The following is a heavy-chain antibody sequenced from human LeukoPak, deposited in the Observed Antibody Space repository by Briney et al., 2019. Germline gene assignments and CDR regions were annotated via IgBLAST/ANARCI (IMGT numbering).Heavy chain of an antibody. CDR1: YS. CDR3: ARESIAVGYFDY. V-gene: IGHV3-21*01. D-gene: IGHD6-19*01. Sequence: YSMNWXRXAPGKGLXXVSSISSSSSYIYYADSVKGRFTISRDNAKNSLYLQMNSLRAEDTAVYYCARESIAVGYFDYWGQGTLVTVSS. CDR2: ISSSSSYI. J-gene: IGHJ4*02.